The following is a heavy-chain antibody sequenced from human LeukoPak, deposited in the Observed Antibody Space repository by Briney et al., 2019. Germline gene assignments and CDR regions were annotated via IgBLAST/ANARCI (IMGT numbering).Heavy chain of an antibody. D-gene: IGHD2-21*02. CDR3: ARGTGAYCGGDCSVDY. CDR1: DYSISSAYY. J-gene: IGHJ4*02. Sequence: PSETLSLTCTVSDYSISSAYYWGWIRQPPGKGLEWIGSIYHSGSTYYNPSLKSRVTISVDTSKNQFSLKLSSVTAADTAVYYCARGTGAYCGGDCSVDYWGQGTLVTVSS. V-gene: IGHV4-38-2*02. CDR2: IYHSGST.